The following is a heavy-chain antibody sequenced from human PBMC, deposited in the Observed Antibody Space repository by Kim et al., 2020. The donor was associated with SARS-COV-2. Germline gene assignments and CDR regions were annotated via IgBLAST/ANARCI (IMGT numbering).Heavy chain of an antibody. V-gene: IGHV4-59*01. CDR3: ARDASGRPYTYGVDV. Sequence: NPSLKSRVTISLDTSTNRFSLKLTSVPGADTAVYYCARDASGRPYTYGVDVWGQGTTVTVSS. J-gene: IGHJ6*02. D-gene: IGHD3-10*01.